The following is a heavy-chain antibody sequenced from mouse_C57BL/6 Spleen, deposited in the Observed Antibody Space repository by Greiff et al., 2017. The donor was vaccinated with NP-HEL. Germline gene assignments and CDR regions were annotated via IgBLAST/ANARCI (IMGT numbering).Heavy chain of an antibody. CDR3: VRPPAQGYSFDS. V-gene: IGHV5-6*01. CDR1: GFTFSSYG. Sequence: EVKLVESGGDLVKPGGSLKLSCAASGFTFSSYGMSWVRQTPDKRLEWVATISSGGSYTYYPDSVKGRFTISRDNAKNTLYLQMSSLKSEDTAMYYTVRPPAQGYSFDSWGPGTTLSVSS. CDR2: ISSGGSYT. J-gene: IGHJ2*01.